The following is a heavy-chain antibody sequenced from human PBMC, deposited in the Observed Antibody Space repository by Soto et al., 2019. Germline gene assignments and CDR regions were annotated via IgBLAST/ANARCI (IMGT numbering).Heavy chain of an antibody. CDR3: ARDRVLTGIAVAGPLDY. CDR1: GYTFTSYG. V-gene: IGHV1-18*01. D-gene: IGHD6-19*01. J-gene: IGHJ4*02. Sequence: ASVKVSCKASGYTFTSYGISWVRQAPGQGLEWMGWISAYNGNTNYAQKLQGRVTMTTDTSPSTAYMELRNLRSDDTAVYYCARDRVLTGIAVAGPLDYWGQGTLVTVAS. CDR2: ISAYNGNT.